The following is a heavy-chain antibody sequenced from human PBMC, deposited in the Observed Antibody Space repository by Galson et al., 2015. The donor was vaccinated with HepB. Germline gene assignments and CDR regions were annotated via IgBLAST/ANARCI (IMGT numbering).Heavy chain of an antibody. CDR1: GYTLTELS. D-gene: IGHD3-3*01. J-gene: IGHJ3*02. Sequence: SVKVSCKVSGYTLTELSMHWVRQAPGKGLEWMGGFDPEDGETIYAQKFQGRVTMTEDTSTDTAYMELSSLRSEGTAVYYCATGPVSGYPDAFDIWGQGTMVTVSS. CDR3: ATGPVSGYPDAFDI. CDR2: FDPEDGET. V-gene: IGHV1-24*01.